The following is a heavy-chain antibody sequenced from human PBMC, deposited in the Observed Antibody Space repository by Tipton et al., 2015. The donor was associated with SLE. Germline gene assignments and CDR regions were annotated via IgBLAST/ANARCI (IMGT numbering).Heavy chain of an antibody. J-gene: IGHJ4*02. CDR2: IYYSGST. CDR3: ARRVKYIAAAVYFDY. CDR1: GGSISSHY. Sequence: TLSLTCTVSGGSISSHYWSWIRQPPGKGLEWIGYIYYSGSTNYNPSLKSRVTISVDTSKNQFSLKLSSVTAAGTAVYYCARRVKYIAAAVYFDYWGQGTLVTVSS. D-gene: IGHD6-13*01. V-gene: IGHV4-59*11.